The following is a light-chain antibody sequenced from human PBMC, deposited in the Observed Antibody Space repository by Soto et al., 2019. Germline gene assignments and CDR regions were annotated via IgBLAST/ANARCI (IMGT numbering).Light chain of an antibody. Sequence: EIVMTQSPATLSVSPGERATLSCRASQSVSSKLAWYQQKPGQLPRLLIYHASTRATGVPDRFSGSGSGTEFTLTITSLQSEDFAVYYCQQYNYWPMYTFGRGTRLEIK. CDR2: HAS. CDR3: QQYNYWPMYT. J-gene: IGKJ5*01. CDR1: QSVSSK. V-gene: IGKV3-15*01.